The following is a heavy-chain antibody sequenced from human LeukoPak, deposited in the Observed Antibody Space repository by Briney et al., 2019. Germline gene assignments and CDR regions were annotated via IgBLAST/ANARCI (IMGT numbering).Heavy chain of an antibody. CDR3: ARLGVVATINNYFDY. V-gene: IGHV4-59*12. CDR1: GGSISGYY. CDR2: ISYSGST. J-gene: IGHJ4*02. Sequence: SETLSLTCTVSGGSISGYYWSWIRQPPGKGLEWIGYISYSGSTNYNPSLKSRVTISLDKSRNQFSLKLSSVTAADTAVYYCARLGVVATINNYFDYWGQGTLVTVSS. D-gene: IGHD5-12*01.